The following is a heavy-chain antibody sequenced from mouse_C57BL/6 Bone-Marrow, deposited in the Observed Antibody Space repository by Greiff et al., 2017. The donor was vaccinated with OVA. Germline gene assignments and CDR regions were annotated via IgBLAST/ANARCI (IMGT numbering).Heavy chain of an antibody. Sequence: EVKLMESGGDLVKPGGSLKLSCAASGFTFSSYGMSWVRQTPDKRLEWVANISSGGSYTYYPDSVKGRFIISRDNAKNTLYLQMSSLKSEDTAMYYCARHGDYGSFFDYWGQGTTLTVSS. CDR1: GFTFSSYG. CDR3: ARHGDYGSFFDY. D-gene: IGHD1-1*01. J-gene: IGHJ2*01. V-gene: IGHV5-6*01. CDR2: ISSGGSYT.